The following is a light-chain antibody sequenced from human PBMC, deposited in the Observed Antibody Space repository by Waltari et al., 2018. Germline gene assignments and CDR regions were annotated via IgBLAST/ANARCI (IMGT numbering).Light chain of an antibody. J-gene: IGKJ2*01. CDR2: KAS. V-gene: IGKV1-5*03. CDR1: QSISNW. CDR3: QQYNTYSS. Sequence: DIQMTQSPSSLSASVGDRVTITCRASQSISNWLAWYQQKPGKAPILLIYKASILESGVPSRFSGNGSGTQFTLTISSLQPGDFATYYCQQYNTYSSFGQGTKLEIK.